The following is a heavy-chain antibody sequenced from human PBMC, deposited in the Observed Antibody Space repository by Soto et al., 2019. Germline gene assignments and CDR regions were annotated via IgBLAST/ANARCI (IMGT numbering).Heavy chain of an antibody. J-gene: IGHJ4*02. V-gene: IGHV4-59*01. CDR1: GGSIRSYY. D-gene: IGHD3-3*01. CDR3: ARGMSGDLTWALY. CDR2: IYYSGST. Sequence: PSETLPVTCTVSGGSIRSYYWSWIRQPPGKGLEWIGYIYYSGSTNYNPSLKSRVTISVDTSKNQFSLKLSSVTAADTAVYYCARGMSGDLTWALYWGQGTLVTVSS.